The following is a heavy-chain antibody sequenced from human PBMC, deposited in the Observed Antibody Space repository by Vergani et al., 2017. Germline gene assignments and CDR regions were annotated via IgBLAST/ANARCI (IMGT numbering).Heavy chain of an antibody. CDR1: GGSISSGGYY. J-gene: IGHJ2*01. Sequence: QVQLQESGPGLVKPSQTLSLTCTVSGGSISSGGYYWSWIRQHPGKGLEWIGYIYYSGSTYYNPSLKSRVTISVDTSKNQLSLKLSSVTAADTAVYYCARSMKDFDWLFLWYFDLWGRGTLVTVSS. D-gene: IGHD3-9*01. CDR2: IYYSGST. V-gene: IGHV4-31*03. CDR3: ARSMKDFDWLFLWYFDL.